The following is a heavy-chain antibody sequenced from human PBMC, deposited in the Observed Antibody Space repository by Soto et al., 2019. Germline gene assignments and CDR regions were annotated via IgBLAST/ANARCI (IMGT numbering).Heavy chain of an antibody. J-gene: IGHJ4*02. CDR1: GFTFSDYY. D-gene: IGHD1-1*01. Sequence: QVQLVESGGGLVKPGGSLRLSCAASGFTFSDYYMSWIRQAPGKGLEWVSYISSSSSYTNYADSVKGRFTISRDNAKNSLYLKMNSLRAEDTAVYYCARWRGGMATTPVFDYWGQGTLVTVSS. CDR3: ARWRGGMATTPVFDY. CDR2: ISSSSSYT. V-gene: IGHV3-11*05.